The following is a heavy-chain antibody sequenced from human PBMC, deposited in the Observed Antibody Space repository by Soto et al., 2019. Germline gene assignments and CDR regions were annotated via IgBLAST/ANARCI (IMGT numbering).Heavy chain of an antibody. J-gene: IGHJ4*02. V-gene: IGHV3-30-3*01. CDR2: ISYDGSNK. CDR1: GFTFSSYA. Sequence: GGSLRLSCAASGFTFSSYAMHWVRQAPGKGLEWVAVISYDGSNKYYADSVKGRFTISRDNSKNTLYLQMNSLRAEDTAVYYCVRTIQPGTTTYFDYWGQGTLVTVSS. D-gene: IGHD1-1*01. CDR3: VRTIQPGTTTYFDY.